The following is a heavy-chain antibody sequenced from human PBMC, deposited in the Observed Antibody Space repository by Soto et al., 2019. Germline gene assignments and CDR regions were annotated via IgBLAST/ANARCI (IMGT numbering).Heavy chain of an antibody. Sequence: QVQLVQSGAEVKKPGSSVKVSCKASGGTFSSYAISWVRQAPGQGLEWMGGIIPIFGKANYAQKFQGRVTITGDESTSTAYMELSSLRSEDTAVYYCARPTIVGATTTYYYYYYGMDVWGQGTTVTVSS. CDR1: GGTFSSYA. J-gene: IGHJ6*02. CDR2: IIPIFGKA. V-gene: IGHV1-69*01. CDR3: ARPTIVGATTTYYYYYYGMDV. D-gene: IGHD1-26*01.